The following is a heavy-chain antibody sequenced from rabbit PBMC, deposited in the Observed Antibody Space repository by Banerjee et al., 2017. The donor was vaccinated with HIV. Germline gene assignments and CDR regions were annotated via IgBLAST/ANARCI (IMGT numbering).Heavy chain of an antibody. V-gene: IGHV1S40*01. Sequence: QSLEESGGDLVKPGASLTLTCTASGFDFSSNAICWVRQAPGKGLEWIGTIYAGSSGSAYYASWVNGRFTISKTSSTTVTLQMTSLTAADTATYFCARDLAGVIGWNFGLWGQGTLVTVS. CDR2: IYAGSSGSA. D-gene: IGHD4-1*01. CDR3: ARDLAGVIGWNFGL. J-gene: IGHJ3*01. CDR1: GFDFSSNA.